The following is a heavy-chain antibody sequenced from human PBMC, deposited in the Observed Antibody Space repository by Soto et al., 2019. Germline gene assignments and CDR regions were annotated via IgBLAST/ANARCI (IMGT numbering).Heavy chain of an antibody. Sequence: QVQLVESGGGVVQPGRSLRLSCAASGFTFSSYAMHWVRQAPGKGLEWVAVISYDGSNKYYADSVKGRFTISRDNSKNTLYLQMNSLRAEDTAVYYCARGGPWGELLVGWFDPWGQGTLVTVSS. V-gene: IGHV3-30-3*01. CDR1: GFTFSSYA. CDR2: ISYDGSNK. J-gene: IGHJ5*02. CDR3: ARGGPWGELLVGWFDP. D-gene: IGHD1-26*01.